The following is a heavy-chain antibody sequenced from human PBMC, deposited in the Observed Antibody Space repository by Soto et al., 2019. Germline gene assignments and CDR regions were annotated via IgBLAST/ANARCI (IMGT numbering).Heavy chain of an antibody. CDR2: ISYDGNEK. CDR3: ARDHYYDDSSVYSRGGLDY. J-gene: IGHJ4*02. CDR1: GFALRNYG. V-gene: IGHV3-33*05. D-gene: IGHD3-22*01. Sequence: GGSLRLSCVASGFALRNYGMHWVRQAPGKGLEWVAVISYDGNEKYYGDSVKGRFTISRDDSKNTLYLQMNGLRAEDTAVYYCARDHYYDDSSVYSRGGLDYGVRETLFTVSP.